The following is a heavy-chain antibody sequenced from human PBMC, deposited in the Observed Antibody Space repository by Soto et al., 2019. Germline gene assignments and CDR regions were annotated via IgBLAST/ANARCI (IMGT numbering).Heavy chain of an antibody. Sequence: PGGSLRLSCAASGFTFSSYWMSCVRQAPGKGLEWVANIKQDGSEKYYVDSVKGRFTISRDNAKNSLYLQMNSLRAEDTAVYYCARSKEKYFDWLSHLREKYFDYWGQGTLVTVSS. V-gene: IGHV3-7*01. D-gene: IGHD3-9*01. CDR2: IKQDGSEK. CDR3: ARSKEKYFDWLSHLREKYFDY. J-gene: IGHJ4*02. CDR1: GFTFSSYW.